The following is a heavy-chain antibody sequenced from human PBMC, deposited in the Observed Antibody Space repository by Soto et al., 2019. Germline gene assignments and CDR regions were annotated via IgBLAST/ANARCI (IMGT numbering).Heavy chain of an antibody. V-gene: IGHV4-4*07. D-gene: IGHD3-3*01. Sequence: SETLSLTCTVSGGSISSYYWSWIRQPAGKGLEWIGRIYTSGSTNYNPPLKSRVTMSVDTSKNQFSLKLSSVTAADTAVYYCAREGGRYYDFWSGYYIDYWGQGTLVTV. CDR1: GGSISSYY. J-gene: IGHJ4*02. CDR2: IYTSGST. CDR3: AREGGRYYDFWSGYYIDY.